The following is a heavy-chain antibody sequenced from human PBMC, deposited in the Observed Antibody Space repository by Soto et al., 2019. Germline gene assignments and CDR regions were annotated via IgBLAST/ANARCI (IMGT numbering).Heavy chain of an antibody. V-gene: IGHV3-7*03. CDR2: IKQDGSEK. D-gene: IGHD4-17*01. CDR3: ARHDGEVYGNYYPIDV. J-gene: IGHJ6*02. CDR1: GFTLSSYW. Sequence: GGSLRLSCAASGFTLSSYWMNWVRQAPGKGLEWVANIKQDGSEKYYVDSVKGRFTISRDNAKNTLYLQMNSLRAEDTAVYSCARHDGEVYGNYYPIDVWGQGTTVTVYS.